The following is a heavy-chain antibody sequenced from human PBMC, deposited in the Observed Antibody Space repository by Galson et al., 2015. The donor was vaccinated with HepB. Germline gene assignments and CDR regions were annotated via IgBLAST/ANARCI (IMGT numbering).Heavy chain of an antibody. CDR2: IRTYNGNT. J-gene: IGHJ4*02. V-gene: IGHV1-18*01. CDR3: ARGNYYASGSYYF. Sequence: SVKVSCKASGYTFNDYGICWVRQAPGQGLEWMGCIRTYNGNTRNPQKFQGRVTLTTDTSTSTAYMELRSLKSDDTAVYYCARGNYYASGSYYFWGQGTLATVSS. CDR1: GYTFNDYG. D-gene: IGHD3-10*01.